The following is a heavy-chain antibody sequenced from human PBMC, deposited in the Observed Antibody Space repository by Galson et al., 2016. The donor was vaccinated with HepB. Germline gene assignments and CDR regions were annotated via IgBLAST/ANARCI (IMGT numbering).Heavy chain of an antibody. Sequence: SLRLSCAASGFTYSGYSMSWVRQAPGKGLERVSSISSGSSYIYYAASVKGRFTVSRNNAWNSLSLQMHSLRAEDTAIYYCARDVRVWGNCRFDYWGRGTRVSVS. D-gene: IGHD3-16*02. CDR1: GFTYSGYS. CDR3: ARDVRVWGNCRFDY. J-gene: IGHJ4*02. CDR2: ISSGSSYI. V-gene: IGHV3-21*01.